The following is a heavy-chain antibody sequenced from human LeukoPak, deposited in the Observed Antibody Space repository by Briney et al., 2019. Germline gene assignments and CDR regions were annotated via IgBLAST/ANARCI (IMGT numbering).Heavy chain of an antibody. CDR2: IWHDGSKT. CDR3: ARDRSVGVAGTLSRVRYFDY. CDR1: GFTFRGYG. D-gene: IGHD6-19*01. V-gene: IGHV3-33*01. Sequence: PGRSLRLSCAASGFTFRGYGMHWVRQAPGKGLEWVALIWHDGSKTYYTDSVKGRFTISRDNPKNTVYLQMNSLRAEDTAVYYCARDRSVGVAGTLSRVRYFDYWGQGTLVTVSS. J-gene: IGHJ4*02.